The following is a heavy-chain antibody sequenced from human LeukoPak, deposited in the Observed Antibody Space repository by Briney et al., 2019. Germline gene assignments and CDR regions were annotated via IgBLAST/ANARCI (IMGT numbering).Heavy chain of an antibody. CDR2: IDPSGVST. D-gene: IGHD1-14*01. Sequence: GASVKVSCKASGYTLTSYYMHWVRQAPGQGLEWMGIIDPSGVSTSYAQKFQGRVTMTRDTSTSTVYMELSSLRSEDTAVYYCATPNNIDALDIWGQGTMVTVSS. J-gene: IGHJ3*02. CDR3: ATPNNIDALDI. V-gene: IGHV1-46*01. CDR1: GYTLTSYY.